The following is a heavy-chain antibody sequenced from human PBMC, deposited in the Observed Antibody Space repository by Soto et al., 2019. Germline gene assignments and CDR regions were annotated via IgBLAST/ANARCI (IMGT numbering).Heavy chain of an antibody. CDR3: ARDYKEDNYYYYGMDV. Sequence: ASVKVSCKASGYTFTGYYMHWVRQAPGQGLEWMGWINPNSGGTNYAQKFQGWVTMTRDTSISTAYMELSRLRSDDTAVYYCARDYKEDNYYYYGMDVWGQGTTVTVSS. J-gene: IGHJ6*02. CDR1: GYTFTGYY. D-gene: IGHD1-1*01. CDR2: INPNSGGT. V-gene: IGHV1-2*04.